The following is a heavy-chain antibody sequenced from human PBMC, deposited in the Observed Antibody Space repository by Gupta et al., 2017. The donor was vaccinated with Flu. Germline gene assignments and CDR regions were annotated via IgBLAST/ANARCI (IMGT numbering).Heavy chain of an antibody. V-gene: IGHV1-8*01. Sequence: YTFINYDINWVRQATGQGLEWMGWMNPNSGITAYSKRFQGRVTMTRNTSINTAYLELSSLMSDDTAVYYCAKSHGMDVWGQGTTVTVSS. J-gene: IGHJ6*02. CDR3: AKSHGMDV. CDR2: MNPNSGIT. CDR1: YTFINYD.